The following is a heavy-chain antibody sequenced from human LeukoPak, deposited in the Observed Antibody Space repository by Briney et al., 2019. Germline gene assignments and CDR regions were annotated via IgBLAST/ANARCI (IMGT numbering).Heavy chain of an antibody. V-gene: IGHV3-9*03. CDR1: GFTFSSYA. J-gene: IGHJ3*02. CDR2: ISWNSGSI. CDR3: AKDKGSSWYPYDAFDI. D-gene: IGHD6-13*01. Sequence: GGSLRLSCAASGFTFSSYAMSWVRQAPGKGLEWVSGISWNSGSIGYADSVKGRFTISRDNAKNSLYLQMNSLRAEDMALYYCAKDKGSSWYPYDAFDIWGQGTMVTVPS.